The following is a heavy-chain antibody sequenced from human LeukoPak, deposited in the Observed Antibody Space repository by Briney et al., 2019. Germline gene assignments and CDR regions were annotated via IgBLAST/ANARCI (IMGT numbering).Heavy chain of an antibody. Sequence: ASVKVSCKASGYTFTSYDINWVRQATGQGLEWMGWMNPNSGNTGYAQKFQGRVTMTRNTSISTAYMELSSLRSGDTAVYYCARPSRRWLSHFDYWGQGTLVTVSS. J-gene: IGHJ4*02. V-gene: IGHV1-8*01. D-gene: IGHD5-24*01. CDR1: GYTFTSYD. CDR3: ARPSRRWLSHFDY. CDR2: MNPNSGNT.